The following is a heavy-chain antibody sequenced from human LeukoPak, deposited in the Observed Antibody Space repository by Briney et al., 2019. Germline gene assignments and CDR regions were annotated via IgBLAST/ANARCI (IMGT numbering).Heavy chain of an antibody. V-gene: IGHV4-30-2*01. CDR1: GGSISSGGYY. Sequence: SETLSLTCTVSGGSISSGGYYWSWVRQPPGKGLEWIGYIYHSGSTYYNPSLKSRVTISVDTSKNQFSLKLSSVTAADTAVYYCARVADYSPYFDYWGQGTLVTVSS. CDR2: IYHSGST. D-gene: IGHD4-11*01. J-gene: IGHJ4*02. CDR3: ARVADYSPYFDY.